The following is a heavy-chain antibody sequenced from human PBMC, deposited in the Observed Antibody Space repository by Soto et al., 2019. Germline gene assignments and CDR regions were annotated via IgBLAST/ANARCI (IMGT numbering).Heavy chain of an antibody. CDR2: ISDYNANA. Sequence: QIQLLPSGAEVKKPGASVKVTCKASGYTFRNFGISWVRQAPGQGLEWMGWISDYNANANYAQKFQGRLTMTADTSTSTDYMELRSLRSDDTAVYYSARENSYLDYWGQGTLVTVSS. J-gene: IGHJ4*02. V-gene: IGHV1-18*01. CDR1: GYTFRNFG. CDR3: ARENSYLDY.